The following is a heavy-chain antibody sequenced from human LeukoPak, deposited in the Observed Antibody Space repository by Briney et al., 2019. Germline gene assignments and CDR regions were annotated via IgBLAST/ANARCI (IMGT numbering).Heavy chain of an antibody. D-gene: IGHD6-13*01. Sequence: GGSLRLSCTASGFTFGDYAMSWVRQAPGKGLEWVGFIRSKAYGGTTEYAASVKGRFTISRDDSKSIAYLQMNSLKAGDTAVYYCTRTLYSSSWYQLGDYWGQGTLVTVSS. V-gene: IGHV3-49*04. CDR2: IRSKAYGGTT. J-gene: IGHJ4*02. CDR3: TRTLYSSSWYQLGDY. CDR1: GFTFGDYA.